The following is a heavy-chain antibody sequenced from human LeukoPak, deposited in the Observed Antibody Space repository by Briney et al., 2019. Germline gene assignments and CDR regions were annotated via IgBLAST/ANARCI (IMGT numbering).Heavy chain of an antibody. CDR1: GGSISSDNYY. J-gene: IGHJ4*02. Sequence: SETLSLTCTVSGGSISSDNYYWNWIRQPAGKGLEWIGRIYTSGSTNYNPSLKSRVTISVDTSKNQFSLKLSSVTAADTAVYYCARDSGYYYDSSYYFDYWGQGTLVTVSS. V-gene: IGHV4-61*02. CDR3: ARDSGYYYDSSYYFDY. CDR2: IYTSGST. D-gene: IGHD3-22*01.